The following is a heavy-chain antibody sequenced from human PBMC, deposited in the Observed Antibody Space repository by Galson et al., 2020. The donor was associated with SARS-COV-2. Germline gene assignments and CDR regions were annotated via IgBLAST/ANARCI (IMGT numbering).Heavy chain of an antibody. CDR1: GFTFSSYG. V-gene: IGHV3-33*01. CDR3: ARDLGDSSSWYENWFDP. J-gene: IGHJ5*02. CDR2: IWYDGSNK. Sequence: GESLKISCAASGFTFSSYGTHWVRQAPGKGLEWVAVIWYDGSNKYYADPVKGRFTISRDNSKNTLYLQMNSLRAEDTAVYYCARDLGDSSSWYENWFDPWGQGTLVTVSS. D-gene: IGHD6-13*01.